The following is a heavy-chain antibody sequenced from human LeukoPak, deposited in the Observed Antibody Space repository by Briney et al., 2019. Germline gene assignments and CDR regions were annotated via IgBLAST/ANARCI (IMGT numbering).Heavy chain of an antibody. CDR1: GASISSSSFY. D-gene: IGHD3-10*01. CDR3: AGRSGSWLSAFDI. CDR2: VYYNGDT. V-gene: IGHV4-39*01. Sequence: SETLSLTCTVSGASISSSSFYWGWTRQPPGKGLEWIGSVYYNGDTYYNPSLKRRVTISADTSKNQFSLKVTSVTAADTAVYYCAGRSGSWLSAFDIWGQGTVVTVSS. J-gene: IGHJ3*02.